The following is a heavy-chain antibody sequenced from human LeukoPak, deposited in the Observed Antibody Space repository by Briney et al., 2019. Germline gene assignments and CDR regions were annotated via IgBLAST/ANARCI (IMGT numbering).Heavy chain of an antibody. CDR3: AKREFSTTVTTNWFDP. CDR1: GFTFSSYT. Sequence: GGSLRLSCAASGFTFSSYTMSWVRQAPGKGLEWVSAISGSGGSTYYADSVKGRFTISRDNSKNTLYLQMNSLRAEDTAVYYCAKREFSTTVTTNWFDPWGQGTLVTVSS. V-gene: IGHV3-23*01. J-gene: IGHJ5*02. CDR2: ISGSGGST. D-gene: IGHD4-17*01.